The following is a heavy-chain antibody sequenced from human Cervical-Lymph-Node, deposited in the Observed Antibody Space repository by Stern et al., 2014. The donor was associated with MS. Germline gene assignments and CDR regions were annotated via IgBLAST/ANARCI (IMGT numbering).Heavy chain of an antibody. J-gene: IGHJ2*01. V-gene: IGHV5-51*03. D-gene: IGHD3-16*01. CDR1: GYSFTNYW. CDR3: ARRRGDWYFDL. CDR2: IYPGDSDT. Sequence: VHLVESGAEVKKPGESLKISCKGSGYSFTNYWIVWVRQVPGKGLEWMGVIYPGDSDTEYSPSFQGHVTISADKSISTAYLQWSSLKASDTAMYYCARRRGDWYFDLWGRGTLVTVSS.